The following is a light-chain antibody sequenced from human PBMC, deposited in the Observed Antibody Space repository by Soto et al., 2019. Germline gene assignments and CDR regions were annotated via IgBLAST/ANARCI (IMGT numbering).Light chain of an antibody. V-gene: IGLV2-11*01. CDR2: DVN. J-gene: IGLJ1*01. CDR3: CSYAGDYTYV. CDR1: SSDIGGYNY. Sequence: QSALTQPRSVSGSPGQSVTISCTGTSSDIGGYNYISWYQQYPGKAPKLMIYDVNKRPSGVPDRFSGSKSGNTASLTISGLQAEDEADYYCCSYAGDYTYVFGTGTKLTVL.